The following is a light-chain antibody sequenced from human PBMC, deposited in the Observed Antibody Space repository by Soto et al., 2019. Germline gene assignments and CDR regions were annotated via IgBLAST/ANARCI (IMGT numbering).Light chain of an antibody. CDR2: AAS. CDR3: QQVKIYAIT. J-gene: IGKJ5*01. V-gene: IGKV1-9*01. CDR1: QATRSY. Sequence: DIQLTQSPSFLSASVGDRVTITCRASQATRSYLAWYQQKPGKAPKLLIYAASTMQSGVPSRFSGSVSGTEFTLTISSVQPEDFAIYYCQQVKIYAITFGQGKRREIK.